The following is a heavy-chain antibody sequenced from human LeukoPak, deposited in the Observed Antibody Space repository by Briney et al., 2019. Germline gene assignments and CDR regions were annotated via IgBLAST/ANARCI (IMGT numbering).Heavy chain of an antibody. CDR1: VFTFSNAL. CDR2: IKSKTDGGTT. J-gene: IGHJ4*02. CDR3: TITMVRGTQRNF. D-gene: IGHD3-10*01. V-gene: IGHV3-15*01. Sequence: GGSLRLSCAASVFTFSNALMSWVRQAPGKGLEWVGRIKSKTDGGTTDYAAPVKGRFTISRDDSKNTLYLQMNSLKTEDTAVYYCTITMVRGTQRNFWGQGTLVTVSS.